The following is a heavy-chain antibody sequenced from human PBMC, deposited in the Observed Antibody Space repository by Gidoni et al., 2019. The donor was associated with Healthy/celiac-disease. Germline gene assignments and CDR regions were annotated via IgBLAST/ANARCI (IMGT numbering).Heavy chain of an antibody. Sequence: EVQLVESGGGLVQPGRSLRLSCAASGLPFDDYAMHWVRQAPGKGLEWVSGISWNSGSIGYADSVKGRFTISRDNAKNSLYLQMNSLRAEDTALYYCAKGAPFGITGTKGAFDIWGQGTMVTVSS. CDR3: AKGAPFGITGTKGAFDI. V-gene: IGHV3-9*01. CDR2: ISWNSGSI. CDR1: GLPFDDYA. D-gene: IGHD1-20*01. J-gene: IGHJ3*02.